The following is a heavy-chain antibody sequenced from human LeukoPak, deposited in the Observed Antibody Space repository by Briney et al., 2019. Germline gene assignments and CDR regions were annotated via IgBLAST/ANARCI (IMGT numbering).Heavy chain of an antibody. J-gene: IGHJ4*02. V-gene: IGHV4-38-2*01. CDR3: ARGYAYGPNYYFDY. CDR2: IYHSGST. D-gene: IGHD5-18*01. CDR1: GYSISNGYY. Sequence: PSETLSLTCAVSGYSISNGYYWGWIRQPPGKGLEWIGSIYHSGSTYYNPSLKSRVTISVDTSKNHFSLRLSSVTAADTASYYCARGYAYGPNYYFDYWGQGTLVTVSS.